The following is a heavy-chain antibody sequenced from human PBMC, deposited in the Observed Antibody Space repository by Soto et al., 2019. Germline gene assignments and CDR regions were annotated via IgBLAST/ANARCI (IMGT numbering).Heavy chain of an antibody. J-gene: IGHJ4*02. D-gene: IGHD2-8*02. CDR1: GGSVSSGSYY. V-gene: IGHV4-61*01. CDR3: ARDLLGSCTGGRCDY. Sequence: PSETLSLTCTVSGGSVSSGSYYWSWIRQPPGKGLEWIGYIYYSGSTNYNPSLKSRVTISVDTSKNQFSLKLSSVTAADTAVYYCARDLLGSCTGGRCDYWGQGIMVTVSS. CDR2: IYYSGST.